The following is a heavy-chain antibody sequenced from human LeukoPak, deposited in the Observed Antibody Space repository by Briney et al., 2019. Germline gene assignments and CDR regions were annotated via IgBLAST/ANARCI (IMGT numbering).Heavy chain of an antibody. CDR1: GYTFTSYY. D-gene: IGHD5-24*01. V-gene: IGHV1-46*01. CDR3: AREGEVATIEGWWLDP. CDR2: INPSGGRT. J-gene: IGHJ5*02. Sequence: ASVKVSCKASGYTFTSYYMHWVRQAPGQGLEWMGIINPSGGRTDYAQKFQGRVTMTRDMSTSTVYMELRSLRSEDTAVYYCAREGEVATIEGWWLDPWGQGTLATVSS.